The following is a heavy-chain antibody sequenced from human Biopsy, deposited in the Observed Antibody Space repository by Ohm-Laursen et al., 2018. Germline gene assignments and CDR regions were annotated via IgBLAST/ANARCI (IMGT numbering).Heavy chain of an antibody. CDR2: IYYSGGA. CDR1: GFYIYTFF. CDR3: ARVGVGAPSIDYFDS. J-gene: IGHJ4*02. Sequence: SVTLSLTCTVSGFYIYTFFWSWIRQPPGQGLEWIGNIYYSGGANSNPSIRSRITITVDRSKNLFSLVLSSVTAADTAVYYCARVGVGAPSIDYFDSWGQGALVTVSS. D-gene: IGHD1-26*01. V-gene: IGHV4-59*01.